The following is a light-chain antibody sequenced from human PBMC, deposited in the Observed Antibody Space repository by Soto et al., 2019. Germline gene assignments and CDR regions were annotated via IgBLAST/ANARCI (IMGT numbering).Light chain of an antibody. J-gene: IGKJ2*01. Sequence: EIVLTQSPGTLSLSPGERATLSCRASHSVSSTYLAWYQQKPGQPPRLLLYGASSRATGIPDRFSGSGSGTEFTLTISRLEPEDFAVYYCQQYGSSPPYTFGQGTKLEIK. CDR3: QQYGSSPPYT. V-gene: IGKV3-20*01. CDR2: GAS. CDR1: HSVSSTY.